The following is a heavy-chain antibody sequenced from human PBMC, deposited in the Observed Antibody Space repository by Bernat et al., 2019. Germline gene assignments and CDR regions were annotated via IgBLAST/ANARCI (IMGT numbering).Heavy chain of an antibody. CDR3: AKYPCVLCSTFYCDY. V-gene: IGHV3-23*01. CDR1: GFTFTNHA. J-gene: IGHJ4*02. CDR2: ISGTGGGT. D-gene: IGHD2-15*01. Sequence: EVQLLESGGGLVQPGGSLRLSCAASGFTFTNHAMSWVRQAPGKGLEWVSAISGTGGGTYYADSVKGRFTISRDNSKNTLFLQMNSLRAEDTAVYYCAKYPCVLCSTFYCDYWGQGTLVTVSS.